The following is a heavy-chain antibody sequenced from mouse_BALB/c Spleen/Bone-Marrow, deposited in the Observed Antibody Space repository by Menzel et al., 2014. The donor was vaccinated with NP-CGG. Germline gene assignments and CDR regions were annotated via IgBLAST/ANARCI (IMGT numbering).Heavy chain of an antibody. D-gene: IGHD2-2*01. CDR1: GFSLTSYG. J-gene: IGHJ4*01. V-gene: IGHV2-9*02. CDR2: IWAGGST. Sequence: VQLQESGPGLVAPSQSLSITCTVSGFSLTSYGVHWVRQPPGKGLEWLGVIWAGGSTNYNSALMSRLSISKDNSKSQVFLKMNSLQTDDTAMYYCARDRGFGYDRTMDSWGQGTSVTVSS. CDR3: ARDRGFGYDRTMDS.